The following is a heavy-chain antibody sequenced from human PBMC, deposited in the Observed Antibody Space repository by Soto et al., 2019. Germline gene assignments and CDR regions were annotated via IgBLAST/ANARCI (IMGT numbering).Heavy chain of an antibody. V-gene: IGHV4-34*01. D-gene: IGHD3-3*01. CDR1: GGSFSGYY. CDR2: INHSGST. Sequence: SETLSLTCAVYGGSFSGYYWSWIRQPPGKGLEWIGEINHSGSTNYNPSLKSRVTISVDTSKNQFSLKLSSVTAADTAVYYCARGLSTITIFGVVISEYWYIDLWGRGTLVTVSS. J-gene: IGHJ2*01. CDR3: ARGLSTITIFGVVISEYWYIDL.